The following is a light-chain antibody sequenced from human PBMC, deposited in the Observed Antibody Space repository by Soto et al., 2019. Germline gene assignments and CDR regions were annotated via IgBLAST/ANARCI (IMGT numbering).Light chain of an antibody. CDR2: LGS. CDR3: MQALQTPIT. Sequence: DIVMTQSPLSLPVTPGEPASISCRSSQSLLHSNGYNYLDWYLQKPGQSPQLLIYLGSNRASGVPGRFRGSGSGTDFTLKISRVEAEDVGVYYCMQALQTPITFGQGTRLEIK. V-gene: IGKV2-28*01. J-gene: IGKJ5*01. CDR1: QSLLHSNGYNY.